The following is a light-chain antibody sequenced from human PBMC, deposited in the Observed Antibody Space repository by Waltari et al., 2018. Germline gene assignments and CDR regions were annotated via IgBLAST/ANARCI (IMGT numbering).Light chain of an antibody. Sequence: DVQMTQSPSTLSASVGDTVTITCRASQSISSWLAWYQQKAGKAPKVLISKASTLESGVPSRFSGSGSGTEFTLTISNLQPDDFPTYYCQQYNTYYTFGQGTILEIK. CDR1: QSISSW. CDR2: KAS. CDR3: QQYNTYYT. V-gene: IGKV1-5*03. J-gene: IGKJ2*01.